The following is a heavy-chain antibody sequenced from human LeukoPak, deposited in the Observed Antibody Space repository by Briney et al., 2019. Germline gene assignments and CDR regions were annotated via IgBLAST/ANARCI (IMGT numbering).Heavy chain of an antibody. Sequence: SGGSLRLSCAASGFTFSSYGMHWVRQAPGKGLEWVSVIYSGGSTYYADSVKGRFTISRHNSKNTLYLQMNSLRAEDTAVYYCAGSFDYWGQGTLVTVSS. CDR3: AGSFDY. CDR1: GFTFSSYG. CDR2: IYSGGST. V-gene: IGHV3-53*04. J-gene: IGHJ4*02.